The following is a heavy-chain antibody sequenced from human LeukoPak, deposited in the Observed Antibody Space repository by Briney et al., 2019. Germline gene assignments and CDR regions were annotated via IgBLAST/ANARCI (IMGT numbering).Heavy chain of an antibody. CDR3: ARDSRGYSSSWSKPYYYYYMDV. J-gene: IGHJ6*03. CDR2: FDPEDGET. D-gene: IGHD6-13*01. Sequence: GASVKVSCKVSGYTLTELSMHWVRQAPGKGLEWMGGFDPEDGETIYAQKFQGRVTMTEDTSTDTAYMELSRLRSDDTAVYYCARDSRGYSSSWSKPYYYYYMDVWGKGTTVTVSS. V-gene: IGHV1-24*01. CDR1: GYTLTELS.